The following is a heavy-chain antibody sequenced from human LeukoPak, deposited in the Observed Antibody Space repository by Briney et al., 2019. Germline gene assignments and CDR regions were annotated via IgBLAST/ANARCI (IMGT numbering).Heavy chain of an antibody. J-gene: IGHJ4*02. Sequence: GGSLRLSCAASGFTFSNYWIHWVRQAPGKGLEWVANIKQDGSENYYVDSVKGRFTISRDNAKNSLYLQMSSLRAEDTAVYYCARSSGWVSDYWGQGILVTVSP. CDR1: GFTFSNYW. CDR2: IKQDGSEN. CDR3: ARSSGWVSDY. D-gene: IGHD6-19*01. V-gene: IGHV3-7*03.